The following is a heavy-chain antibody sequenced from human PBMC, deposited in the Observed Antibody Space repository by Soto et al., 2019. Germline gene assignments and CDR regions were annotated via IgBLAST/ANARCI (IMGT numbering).Heavy chain of an antibody. CDR3: ARVKASSSSNYYYYGMDV. CDR2: TYYRSKWYN. CDR1: GDSVSSNSAA. D-gene: IGHD6-6*01. Sequence: SQTLSLTCAISGDSVSSNSAAWNWIRQSPSRGLEWLGRTYYRSKWYNDYAVSVKSRITINPDTSKNQFSLQLNSVTPEDTAVYYCARVKASSSSNYYYYGMDVWGQGTTVTVSS. J-gene: IGHJ6*02. V-gene: IGHV6-1*01.